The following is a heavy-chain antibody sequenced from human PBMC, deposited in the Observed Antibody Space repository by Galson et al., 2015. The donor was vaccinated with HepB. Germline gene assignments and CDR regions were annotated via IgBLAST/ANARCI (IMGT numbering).Heavy chain of an antibody. Sequence: SLRLSCAASGFTVNSYSMIWVRQAPGKGLVWVSHIHSDGSSTTYADSVKGRFTISRDNAKNTLYLQMNSLRAEDTAVYYCARAFNWNDGFDYWGQGTLVTVSS. V-gene: IGHV3-74*01. D-gene: IGHD1-20*01. J-gene: IGHJ4*02. CDR3: ARAFNWNDGFDY. CDR1: GFTVNSYS. CDR2: IHSDGSST.